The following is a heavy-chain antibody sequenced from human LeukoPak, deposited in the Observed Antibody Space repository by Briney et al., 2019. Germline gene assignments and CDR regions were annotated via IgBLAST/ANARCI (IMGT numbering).Heavy chain of an antibody. D-gene: IGHD2-2*01. CDR3: ARVRYCSTNRCYDREFDN. V-gene: IGHV4-39*07. CDR2: INYGGNT. CDR1: GGSISSSDYY. J-gene: IGHJ4*02. Sequence: KPSETLSLTCTVSGGSISSSDYYWSWIRQPPGKELEWIASINYGGNTNYNPSLKSRVTISVDTSKNQFSLKLNSVTAADTAVYYCARVRYCSTNRCYDREFDNWGQGTLVTVSS.